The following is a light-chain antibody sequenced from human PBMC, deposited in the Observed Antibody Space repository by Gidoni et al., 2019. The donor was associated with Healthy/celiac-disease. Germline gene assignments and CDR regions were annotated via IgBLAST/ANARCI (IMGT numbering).Light chain of an antibody. CDR3: QQRSNWPFLT. CDR1: QSVSSY. CDR2: DAS. J-gene: IGKJ4*01. Sequence: EIVLTQSPATLSLSPGERATLSCRASQSVSSYLAWYQQKPGPAPRLLIYDASNRATGIPARFSGSGSGTDFTLTISSLEPEDFAVYYCQQRSNWPFLTFXGXTKVEIK. V-gene: IGKV3-11*01.